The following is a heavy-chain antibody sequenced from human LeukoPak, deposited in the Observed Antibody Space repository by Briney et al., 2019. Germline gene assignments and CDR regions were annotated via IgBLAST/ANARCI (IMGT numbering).Heavy chain of an antibody. D-gene: IGHD3-22*01. CDR2: ISPGGGTT. V-gene: IGHV3-23*01. CDR3: AKVNYYDSSGPTDY. Sequence: GGSLRLSCGVSGFAFGSEAMNWVRQSPARGLEWVASISPGGGTTYYADSVKGRFTISRDNSNNTLYVQMSSLRAEDTAVYYCAKVNYYDSSGPTDYWGQGTLVTVSS. J-gene: IGHJ4*02. CDR1: GFAFGSEA.